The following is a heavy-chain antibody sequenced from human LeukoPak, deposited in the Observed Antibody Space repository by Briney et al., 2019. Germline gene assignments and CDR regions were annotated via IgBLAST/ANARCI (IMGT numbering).Heavy chain of an antibody. Sequence: PGGSLRLSCAASGFTVSSNYMSWVRQAPGKGLEWVPVIYSGGSTYYADSVKGRFTISRDNSKNTLYLQMNSLRAEDTAVYYCARVSVDVVVPAAFDYWGQGTLVTVSS. J-gene: IGHJ4*02. V-gene: IGHV3-66*01. CDR3: ARVSVDVVVPAAFDY. CDR1: GFTVSSNY. CDR2: IYSGGST. D-gene: IGHD2-2*01.